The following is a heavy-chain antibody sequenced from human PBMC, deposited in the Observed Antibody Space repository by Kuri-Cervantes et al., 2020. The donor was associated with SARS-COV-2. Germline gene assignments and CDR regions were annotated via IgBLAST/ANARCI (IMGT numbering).Heavy chain of an antibody. V-gene: IGHV3-52*02. Sequence: GESLKISCAASGFTFSSSWMHWVCQAPEKGQEWVADIKCDGSEKYYVDSVKGRFTISRDNSKNTLYLQMNSLRAEDTAVYYCARDGNEETALGYWGQGTLVTVSS. D-gene: IGHD1-14*01. CDR2: IKCDGSEK. J-gene: IGHJ4*02. CDR1: GFTFSSSW. CDR3: ARDGNEETALGY.